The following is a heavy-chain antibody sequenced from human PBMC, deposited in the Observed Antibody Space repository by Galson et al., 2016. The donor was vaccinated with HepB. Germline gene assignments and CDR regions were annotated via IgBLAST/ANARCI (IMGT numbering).Heavy chain of an antibody. CDR3: ASIVVVSSAPTNYFDY. CDR2: IHYSGDT. V-gene: IGHV4-39*01. CDR1: GGSISSTTYY. Sequence: SETLSLTCSVSGGSISSTTYYWVWIRQSPGKGPEWMGSIHYSGDTYYDESLKSRVTISVDTSKGQFSLRLRSVTAADTAVYYCASIVVVSSAPTNYFDYWGQGMLVTVSS. J-gene: IGHJ4*02. D-gene: IGHD2-21*01.